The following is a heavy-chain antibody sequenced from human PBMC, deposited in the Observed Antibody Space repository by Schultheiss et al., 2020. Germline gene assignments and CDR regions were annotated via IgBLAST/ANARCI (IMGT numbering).Heavy chain of an antibody. D-gene: IGHD5-24*01. CDR3: ARALGYTNLYFDY. CDR1: GFTFSNAW. CDR2: IKSKTDGGTT. Sequence: GGSLRLSCAASGFTFSNAWMSWVRQAPGKGLEWVGRIKSKTDGGTTDYAAPVKGRFTISRDDSKNTLYLQMGSLRAEDMAVYYCARALGYTNLYFDYWGQGTLVTVSS. V-gene: IGHV3-15*01. J-gene: IGHJ4*02.